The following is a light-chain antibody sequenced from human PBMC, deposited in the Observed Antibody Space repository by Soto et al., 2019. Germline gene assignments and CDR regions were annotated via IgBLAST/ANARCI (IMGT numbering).Light chain of an antibody. J-gene: IGKJ4*01. CDR2: GAS. V-gene: IGKV3-15*01. CDR3: QQYNNWPRA. Sequence: IVMTQSPATLSVSPGERVTLSCRASQSVSSNLAWYQQKPGQAPRLLIYGASTRATGIPDRFSGSGSGTEFTLNISSLQSEDFAVYYCQQYNNWPRAFGGGTQVEIK. CDR1: QSVSSN.